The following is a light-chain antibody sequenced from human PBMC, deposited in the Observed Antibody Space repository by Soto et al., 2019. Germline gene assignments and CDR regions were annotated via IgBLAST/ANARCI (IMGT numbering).Light chain of an antibody. CDR1: SSDVGYYNY. CDR2: EVN. Sequence: QSALTHPPSASGSPGQSVTISCTGTSSDVGYYNYVSWYQQHPGKAPKLMIFEVNARPSGVPDRFSGSRSGNTASLTVSGLQAEDEAVYYCSSHAGRNKYVLFGGGTKLTVL. V-gene: IGLV2-8*01. J-gene: IGLJ2*01. CDR3: SSHAGRNKYVL.